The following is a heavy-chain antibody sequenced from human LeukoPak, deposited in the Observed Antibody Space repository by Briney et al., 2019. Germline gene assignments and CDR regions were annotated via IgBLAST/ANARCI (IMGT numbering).Heavy chain of an antibody. CDR2: ISGSGGST. D-gene: IGHD1-26*01. Sequence: GGSLRLSCAASGFTFSSYAMSWVRQAPGKGLERVSVISGSGGSTNSADSVKGRFTISRDNSKNTLFLQMNSLRAEDTAVYYCAKLSGSYYHGSFDYWGQGTLVTVSS. V-gene: IGHV3-23*01. CDR1: GFTFSSYA. CDR3: AKLSGSYYHGSFDY. J-gene: IGHJ4*02.